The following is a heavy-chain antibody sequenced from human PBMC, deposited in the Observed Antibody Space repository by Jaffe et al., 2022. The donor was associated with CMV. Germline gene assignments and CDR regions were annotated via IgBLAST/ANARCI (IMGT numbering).Heavy chain of an antibody. V-gene: IGHV4-39*01. D-gene: IGHD3-22*01. CDR2: IYYSGST. CDR3: ARHYYYDSSGYFGY. J-gene: IGHJ4*02. Sequence: QLQLQESGPGLVKPSETLSLTCTVSGGSISSSSYYWGWIRQPPGKGLEWIGSIYYSGSTYYNPSLKSRVTISVDTSKNQFSLKLSSVTAADTAVYYCARHYYYDSSGYFGYWGQGTLVTVSS. CDR1: GGSISSSSYY.